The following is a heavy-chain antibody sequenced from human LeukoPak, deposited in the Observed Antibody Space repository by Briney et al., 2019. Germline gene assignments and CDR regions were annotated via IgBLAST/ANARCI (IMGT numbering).Heavy chain of an antibody. V-gene: IGHV3-30*02. Sequence: PGGSLRLSCVVSGFTFTSYGVHWVRQAPGKGLEWVAFIRHDGSYKDYADSVKGRFTISRDNSKNTLYLQMNSLRAEDTAVYYCAREQWLALYYFDYWGQGTLVTVSS. CDR1: GFTFTSYG. D-gene: IGHD6-19*01. CDR2: IRHDGSYK. CDR3: AREQWLALYYFDY. J-gene: IGHJ4*02.